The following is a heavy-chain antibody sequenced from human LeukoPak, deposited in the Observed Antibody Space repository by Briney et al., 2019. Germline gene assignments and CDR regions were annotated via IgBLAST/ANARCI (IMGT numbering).Heavy chain of an antibody. D-gene: IGHD3-9*01. CDR3: ARDDENILATVS. CDR2: INAGNGNT. J-gene: IGHJ4*02. CDR1: GYTFTSYA. Sequence: ASVKVSCKASGYTFTSYAMHWVRQAPGQRLEWMGWINAGNGNTKYSQKFQGRVTITRDTSASTAYMELSSLRSDDTAVYYCARDDENILATVSWGQGTLVTVS. V-gene: IGHV1-3*01.